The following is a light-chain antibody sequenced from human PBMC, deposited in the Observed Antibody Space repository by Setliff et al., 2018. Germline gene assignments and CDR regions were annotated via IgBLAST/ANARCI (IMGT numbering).Light chain of an antibody. J-gene: IGLJ2*01. CDR3: TSYTSTSALVI. CDR1: SSDIGGYNF. CDR2: DVN. V-gene: IGLV2-14*03. Sequence: LTQPASVSGSPGQSITISCTGTSSDIGGYNFVSWYQQHPGKAPKFIIYDVNYRPSGVSHRFSGSKSGNTASLTISGLQAEDEADYYCTSYTSTSALVIFGGGTKVTVL.